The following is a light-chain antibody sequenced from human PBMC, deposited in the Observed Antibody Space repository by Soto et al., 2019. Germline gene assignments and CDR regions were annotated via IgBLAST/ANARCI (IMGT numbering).Light chain of an antibody. CDR3: SSYTSDSTVV. CDR2: EVI. V-gene: IGLV2-18*02. J-gene: IGLJ2*01. Sequence: QSVLTQPPSVSGSPGQSVTISCTGTSSDIGSYNRVSWYQQPPGTAPKLMIYEVINRPSGVPDRFSGSKSGNTASLTISGLQAEDEADYYCSSYTSDSTVVFGGGTKLTVL. CDR1: SSDIGSYNR.